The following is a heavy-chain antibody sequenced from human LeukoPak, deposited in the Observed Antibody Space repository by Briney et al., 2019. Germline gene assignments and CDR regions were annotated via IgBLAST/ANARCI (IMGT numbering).Heavy chain of an antibody. J-gene: IGHJ4*02. CDR2: TRNKANSYTT. V-gene: IGHV3-72*01. Sequence: GGSLRLSCAASGFTFSDHYMDWVRRAPGKGLEWVGRTRNKANSYTTEYAASVKGRFTISRDDSKNSLYLQMNSLKTEDTAVYYCARVLGYYDSSGYYYVGYFDYWGQGTLVTVSS. CDR1: GFTFSDHY. D-gene: IGHD3-22*01. CDR3: ARVLGYYDSSGYYYVGYFDY.